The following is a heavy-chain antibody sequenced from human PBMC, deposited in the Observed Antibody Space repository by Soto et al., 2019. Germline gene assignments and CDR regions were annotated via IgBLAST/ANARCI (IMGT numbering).Heavy chain of an antibody. CDR3: VRDDRWAFDF. D-gene: IGHD3-22*01. Sequence: EVHLVESGGGLVQPGGSLRVSCAASGFTFSNYAMNWVRQAPGKGLEWVSYISIGSGSIFYADSVKGRFTISRDDAKNSLYLQMNTLRDEETVVYYCVRDDRWAFDFWGQGTMVTVSS. CDR2: ISIGSGSI. CDR1: GFTFSNYA. J-gene: IGHJ3*01. V-gene: IGHV3-48*02.